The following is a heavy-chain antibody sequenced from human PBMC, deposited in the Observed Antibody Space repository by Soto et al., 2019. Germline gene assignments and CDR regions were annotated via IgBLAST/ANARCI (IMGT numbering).Heavy chain of an antibody. CDR3: TGELRGGSRSPQFDY. CDR1: GGSISNYY. Sequence: SETLSLTCTVSGGSISNYYWGWVRQPPGEAQEWIGYISNGGTTSYTSSFEGRVTISRETSMNQLSLKLSSVTTADTADNYRTGELRGGSRSPQFDYWGQGTLVTVSS. D-gene: IGHD1-26*01. CDR2: ISNGGTT. V-gene: IGHV4-59*01. J-gene: IGHJ4*02.